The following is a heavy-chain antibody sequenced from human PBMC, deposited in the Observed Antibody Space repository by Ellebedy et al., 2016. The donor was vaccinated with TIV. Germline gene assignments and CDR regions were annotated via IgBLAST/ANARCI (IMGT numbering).Heavy chain of an antibody. Sequence: GESLKISCAASGFTLSSYWMHWVRQAPGKGLVWVSRINSDGSITSYADSVKGRFTISRDNAKNSLYLQMNSLRAEDTAVYYCARVNVLLFDYWGQGTLVTVS. J-gene: IGHJ4*02. CDR2: INSDGSIT. D-gene: IGHD3-10*01. V-gene: IGHV3-74*01. CDR3: ARVNVLLFDY. CDR1: GFTLSSYW.